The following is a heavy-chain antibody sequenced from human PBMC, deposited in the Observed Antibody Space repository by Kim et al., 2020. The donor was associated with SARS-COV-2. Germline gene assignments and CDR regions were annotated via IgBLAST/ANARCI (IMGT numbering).Heavy chain of an antibody. J-gene: IGHJ4*02. D-gene: IGHD6-13*01. Sequence: YADSVKGRFTISRDNSKNTLYLQMNSLRAEDTAVYYCAKEAAAGAYYFDYWGQGTLVTVSS. V-gene: IGHV3-33*06. CDR3: AKEAAAGAYYFDY.